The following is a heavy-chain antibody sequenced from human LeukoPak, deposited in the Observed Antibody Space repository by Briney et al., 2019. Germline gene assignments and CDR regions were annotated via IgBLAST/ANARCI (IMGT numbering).Heavy chain of an antibody. Sequence: SETLSLTCAVSGGSISPYYWSWIRQPPGKGLEWIGYIYYSGNINYNPSLKSRVTISVDTSKNQFSLKLSSVTAADTAVYYCARVQWLEEMGGDAFDIWGQGTMVTVSS. J-gene: IGHJ3*02. CDR3: ARVQWLEEMGGDAFDI. CDR1: GGSISPYY. D-gene: IGHD6-19*01. V-gene: IGHV4-59*08. CDR2: IYYSGNI.